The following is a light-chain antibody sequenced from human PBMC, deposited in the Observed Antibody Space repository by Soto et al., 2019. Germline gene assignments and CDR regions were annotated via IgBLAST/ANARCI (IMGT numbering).Light chain of an antibody. CDR1: QSVSSSY. J-gene: IGKJ1*01. CDR2: GAS. CDR3: QHNPRT. V-gene: IGKV3-20*01. Sequence: DIVLTQSPGTLSLSPGERATLSCRASQSVSSSYLAWYQQKPGQAPRLLIYGASSRATGIPDRFSGSGSGTDFTLTISRLEPEDFAVYYCQHNPRTFGQGTKVDIK.